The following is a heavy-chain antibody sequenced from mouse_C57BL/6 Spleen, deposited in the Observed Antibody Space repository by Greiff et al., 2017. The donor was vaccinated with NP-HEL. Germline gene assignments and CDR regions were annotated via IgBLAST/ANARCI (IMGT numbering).Heavy chain of an antibody. CDR1: GYTFTSYW. V-gene: IGHV1-72*01. Sequence: VKLQQPGAELVKPGASVKLSCKASGYTFTSYWMHWVKQRPGRGLEWIGRFDPNSGGTKYNEKFKSKATLTVDKPSSTAYMQLSSLTSEDSAVDYCARSVPVAADAMDYWGQGTSVTVSS. D-gene: IGHD1-1*01. J-gene: IGHJ4*01. CDR2: FDPNSGGT. CDR3: ARSVPVAADAMDY.